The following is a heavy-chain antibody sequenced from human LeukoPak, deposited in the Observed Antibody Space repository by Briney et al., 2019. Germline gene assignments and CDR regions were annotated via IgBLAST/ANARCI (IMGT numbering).Heavy chain of an antibody. J-gene: IGHJ6*03. CDR1: GGSISSYY. CDR2: IYYSGST. Sequence: PSETLSLTCTVSGGSISSYYWSWIRQPPGKGLEWIGYIYYSGSTNYNPSLKSRVTISVDTSKNQFSLKLSSVTAADTAVYYCARACPEYYYYYYMDVWGKGTTVTISS. V-gene: IGHV4-59*01. CDR3: ARACPEYYYYYYMDV.